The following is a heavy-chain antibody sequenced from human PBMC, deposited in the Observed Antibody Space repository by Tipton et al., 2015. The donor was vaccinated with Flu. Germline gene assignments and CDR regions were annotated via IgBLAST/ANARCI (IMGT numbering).Heavy chain of an antibody. CDR2: IYTSGST. CDR3: AKVLFGWVES. CDR1: GGSLSSYY. J-gene: IGHJ5*01. V-gene: IGHV4-4*07. D-gene: IGHD3-16*01. Sequence: TLSLTCSVSGGSLSSYYWSWIRQPAGKGLEWIGRIYTSGSTKYNPSLKSRLTMSVDTSKNQFSLKLSSVTAADTAVYYCAKVLFGWVESWAQGTLVTVSS.